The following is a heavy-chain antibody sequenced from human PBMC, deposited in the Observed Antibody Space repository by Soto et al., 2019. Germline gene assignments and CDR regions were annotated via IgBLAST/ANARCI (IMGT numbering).Heavy chain of an antibody. CDR1: GGSISSYY. D-gene: IGHD6-13*01. J-gene: IGHJ6*02. V-gene: IGHV4-59*01. Sequence: PSETLSLTCTVSGGSISSYYCSWIRHPPGKGLEWIGYIYYSGSTNYNPSLKSRVTISVDTSKIQFSLKLSSVTAADTAVYYCARDLHRRAAADYYYYYGMDVWGQGTTVT. CDR3: ARDLHRRAAADYYYYYGMDV. CDR2: IYYSGST.